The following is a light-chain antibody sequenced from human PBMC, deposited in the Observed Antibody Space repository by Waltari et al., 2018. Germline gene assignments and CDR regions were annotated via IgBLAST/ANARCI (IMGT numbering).Light chain of an antibody. J-gene: IGKJ1*01. V-gene: IGKV1-5*03. CDR2: KAS. Sequence: DIEMTQSPPTLSASVGDRVTISCRASRNIREWLAWYRQRPGTAPELLISKASVLETGVSSRFIGRASAAEFTLTISSLQPDDVATYYCQQYYTSSQTFGHGTKVEIK. CDR1: RNIREW. CDR3: QQYYTSSQT.